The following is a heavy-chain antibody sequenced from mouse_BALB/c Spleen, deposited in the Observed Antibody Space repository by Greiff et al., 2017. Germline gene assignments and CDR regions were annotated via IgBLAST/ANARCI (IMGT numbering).Heavy chain of an antibody. CDR2: ISYSGST. J-gene: IGHJ1*01. CDR3: ARKELRWYFDV. V-gene: IGHV3-2*02. CDR1: GYSITSDYA. Sequence: EVKLMESGPGLVKPSQSLSLTCTVTGYSITSDYAWNWIRQFPGNKLEWMGYISYSGSTSYNPSLKSRISITRDTSKNQFFLQLNSVTTEDTATYYCARKELRWYFDVWGAGTTVTVSS.